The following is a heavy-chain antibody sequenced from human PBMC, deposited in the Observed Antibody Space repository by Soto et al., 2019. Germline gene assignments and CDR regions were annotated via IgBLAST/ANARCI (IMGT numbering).Heavy chain of an antibody. Sequence: PGVSLRLSCEASGFTFSDHGMSWVRQAPGKGLEWVSAIAGSVGSSYYSDSVKGRFTISRDNSKNTLYLQMNSLRDEDTAVYYCAKDRTIAARNYDEWGQGVLVTVSS. CDR3: AKDRTIAARNYDE. J-gene: IGHJ4*02. CDR2: IAGSVGSS. CDR1: GFTFSDHG. V-gene: IGHV3-23*01. D-gene: IGHD6-6*01.